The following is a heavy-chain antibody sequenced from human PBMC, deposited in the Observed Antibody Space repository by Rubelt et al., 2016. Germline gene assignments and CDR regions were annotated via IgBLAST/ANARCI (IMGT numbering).Heavy chain of an antibody. J-gene: IGHJ4*02. Sequence: QVQLVQSGAEVKKPGASVKVSCKVSGYTLTELSMHWVRQAPGKGLEWLGGFVPEDGETIYAQKFQGRVTMTEDTSTDTAYMELSSLRSEDTAVYYCATGIVVVPAHVPSRDYWGQGTLVTVSS. D-gene: IGHD2-2*01. CDR1: GYTLTELS. CDR3: ATGIVVVPAHVPSRDY. CDR2: FVPEDGET. V-gene: IGHV1-24*01.